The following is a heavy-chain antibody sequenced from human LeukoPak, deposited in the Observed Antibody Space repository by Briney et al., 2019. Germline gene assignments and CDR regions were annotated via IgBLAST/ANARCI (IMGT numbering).Heavy chain of an antibody. CDR2: IIPIFGTA. CDR3: ARDRAIGDYYDSSGPLGWFDP. D-gene: IGHD3-22*01. V-gene: IGHV1-69*13. J-gene: IGHJ5*02. Sequence: ASVKVSCKASGGTFSSYAISWVRQAPGQGLEWMGGIIPIFGTANYAQKFQGRVTITADESTSTAYMELSSLRSEDTAVYYCARDRAIGDYYDSSGPLGWFDPWGQGTLVTVSS. CDR1: GGTFSSYA.